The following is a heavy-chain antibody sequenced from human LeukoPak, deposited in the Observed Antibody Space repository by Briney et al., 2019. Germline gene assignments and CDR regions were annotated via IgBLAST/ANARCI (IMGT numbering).Heavy chain of an antibody. J-gene: IGHJ3*02. D-gene: IGHD3-10*01. Sequence: GGSLRLSCAASGFTFSSYARSWVRQAPGKGLKGVSVISSSGGTYYADSVKGRFTISRDNSKNTLYLQMNSLRAEDTAVYYCANVRVMSYYGSGVDIWGQGTMVTVSS. CDR2: ISSSGGT. CDR1: GFTFSSYA. V-gene: IGHV3-23*01. CDR3: ANVRVMSYYGSGVDI.